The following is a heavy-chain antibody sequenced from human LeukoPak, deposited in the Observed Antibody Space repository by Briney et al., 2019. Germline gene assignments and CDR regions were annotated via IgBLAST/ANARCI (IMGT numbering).Heavy chain of an antibody. Sequence: ASVKVSCKPSGYTFTTYYLHWVRQAPGQGLEWMGIINPSGGSTSYAQKFQGRVTMTRDTSTSTVYMELSSLRSEDTAVYYCARTRGYYDSSGYYRNDAFDIWGQGTMVTVSS. CDR2: INPSGGST. CDR1: GYTFTTYY. CDR3: ARTRGYYDSSGYYRNDAFDI. D-gene: IGHD3-22*01. V-gene: IGHV1-46*01. J-gene: IGHJ3*02.